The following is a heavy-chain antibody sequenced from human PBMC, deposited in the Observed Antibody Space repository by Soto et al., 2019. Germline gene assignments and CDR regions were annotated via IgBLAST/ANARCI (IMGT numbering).Heavy chain of an antibody. CDR1: SASISSSSYT. J-gene: IGHJ4*02. CDR3: ARDYGDCFDF. Sequence: SETLSLTCTVSSASISSSSYTWGWIRQPPGKGLEWIGSIYYTGSTNYNPSLKSRVTISVDTSKNQFSLNLSSVTAADTAVYYCARDYGDCFDFWGQGTLVTVSS. D-gene: IGHD4-17*01. CDR2: IYYTGST. V-gene: IGHV4-39*07.